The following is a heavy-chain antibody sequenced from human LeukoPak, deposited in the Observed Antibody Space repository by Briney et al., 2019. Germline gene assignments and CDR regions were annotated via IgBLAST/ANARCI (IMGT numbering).Heavy chain of an antibody. CDR1: GGSVSGGGYS. CDR2: IYHSGST. CDR3: ARVSSGGYFDD. J-gene: IGHJ4*02. V-gene: IGHV4-30-2*01. Sequence: PSETLSLTCAVSGGSVSGGGYSWSWIRQPPGKGVEWIGYIYHSGSTYYNPSLKSRVTISVDRSKNQFSLKLSSVSAADTAVYYCARVSSGGYFDDWGQGTLVSVSS. D-gene: IGHD3-16*01.